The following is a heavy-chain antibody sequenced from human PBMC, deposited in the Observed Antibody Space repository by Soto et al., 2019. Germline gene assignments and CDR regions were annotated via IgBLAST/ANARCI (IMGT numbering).Heavy chain of an antibody. D-gene: IGHD6-13*01. Sequence: GESLKISCKHSGFNFPTFWIGWVRQMPGKGLEWMGIIYPGDSDTRYSPSFQGQVTISADKSISTAYLQWSSLKASDTAMYYCARTSAAGKYYDGMDVWGQGTTVTVSS. J-gene: IGHJ6*02. CDR2: IYPGDSDT. CDR3: ARTSAAGKYYDGMDV. CDR1: GFNFPTFW. V-gene: IGHV5-51*01.